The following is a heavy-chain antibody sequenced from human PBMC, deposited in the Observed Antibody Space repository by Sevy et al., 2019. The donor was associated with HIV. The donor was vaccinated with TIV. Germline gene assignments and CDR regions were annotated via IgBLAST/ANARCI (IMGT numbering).Heavy chain of an antibody. CDR3: AHGRGYTSPRVFDF. Sequence: GGSLRLSCAASGITFSSYVISWVRQAPGRGLEWVSGISGNGGSTYYADSVKGRFTISRDNSKNTLYLQMHSLRVEDTAVYYCAHGRGYTSPRVFDFWGQGTLVTVSS. CDR1: GITFSSYV. CDR2: ISGNGGST. V-gene: IGHV3-23*01. J-gene: IGHJ4*02. D-gene: IGHD5-18*01.